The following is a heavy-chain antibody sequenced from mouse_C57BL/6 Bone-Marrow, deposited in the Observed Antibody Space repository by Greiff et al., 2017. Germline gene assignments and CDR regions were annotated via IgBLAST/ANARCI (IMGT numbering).Heavy chain of an antibody. CDR1: GFNIKDAY. V-gene: IGHV14-4*01. D-gene: IGHD1-1*01. J-gene: IGHJ2*01. Sequence: EVQLQQSGAELVRPGASVKLSCTASGFNIKDAYMHWVKQRPEQGLEWIGWIDPENGDTEYASKFQGKATITADKSSNTAYLQLSSLTSEDTAVYYGTSLFITTVVFDYWGQGTTLTVSS. CDR3: TSLFITTVVFDY. CDR2: IDPENGDT.